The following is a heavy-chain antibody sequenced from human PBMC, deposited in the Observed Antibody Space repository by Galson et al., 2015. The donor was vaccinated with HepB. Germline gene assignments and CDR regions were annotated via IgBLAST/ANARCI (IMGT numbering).Heavy chain of an antibody. Sequence: SLRLSCAASGFTFSSYAMHWVRQAPGKGLEYVSAISSNGGGTYYADSVKGRFTISRDNSKNTLYLQMSSLRAEDTAVYYCVKATKRSSSWYRSTPTALFDYWGQGTLVTVSS. CDR3: VKATKRSSSWYRSTPTALFDY. CDR1: GFTFSSYA. V-gene: IGHV3-64D*06. D-gene: IGHD6-13*01. J-gene: IGHJ4*02. CDR2: ISSNGGGT.